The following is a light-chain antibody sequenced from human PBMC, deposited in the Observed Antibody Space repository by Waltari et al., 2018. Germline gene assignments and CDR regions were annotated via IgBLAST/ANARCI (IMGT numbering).Light chain of an antibody. CDR1: QSVSTQ. Sequence: EIVLTQSPVTLSLSPGERATLSCRASQSVSTQLTWYQQKPGQAPRLLIYDASNGATGIPARFSGSGSGTDFTLTISSLEPEDFAVYYCQQRSAIPITFGQGTRLEIK. CDR3: QQRSAIPIT. V-gene: IGKV3-11*01. CDR2: DAS. J-gene: IGKJ5*01.